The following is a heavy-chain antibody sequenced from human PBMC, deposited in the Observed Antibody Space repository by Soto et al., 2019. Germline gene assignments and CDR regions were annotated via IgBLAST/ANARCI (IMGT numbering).Heavy chain of an antibody. V-gene: IGHV1-18*01. CDR2: ISAYNGNT. CDR1: GYTFTSYA. CDR3: ARDYYGDYANPYYFDY. D-gene: IGHD4-17*01. J-gene: IGHJ4*02. Sequence: ASVKVSCTASGYTFTSYAMHWVRQAPGQRLEWMGWISAYNGNTNYAQKLQGRVTMTTDTSTSTAYMELRSLRSDDTAVYYCARDYYGDYANPYYFDYWGQGTLVTVSS.